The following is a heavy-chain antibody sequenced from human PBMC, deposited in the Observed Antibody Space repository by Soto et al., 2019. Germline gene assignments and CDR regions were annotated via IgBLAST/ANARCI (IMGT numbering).Heavy chain of an antibody. J-gene: IGHJ4*02. CDR2: INPSGGRT. D-gene: IGHD1-26*01. CDR3: ARDQWELLH. CDR1: GYTFTSYH. Sequence: ASVKVSCKTSGYTFTSYHMHWVRQAPGQGLEWMGIINPSGGRTSNAQKFQGRVTMTRDTSTSTVYMELSSLRSEDTAVYYCARDQWELLHWGQGTLVTVSS. V-gene: IGHV1-46*01.